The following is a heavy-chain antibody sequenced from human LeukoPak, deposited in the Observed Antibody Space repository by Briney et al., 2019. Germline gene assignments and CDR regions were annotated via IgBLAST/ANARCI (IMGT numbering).Heavy chain of an antibody. CDR1: GGSISSYY. Sequence: SETLSLTCTVSGGSISSYYWSWIRQHPGKRLEWIGYIYYSGSTNYNPSLKSRVTISEDTSKNQFSLKLSSVTAADTAVYYCARVITRWSHFDYWGQGTLVTVSS. D-gene: IGHD1-14*01. CDR3: ARVITRWSHFDY. CDR2: IYYSGST. J-gene: IGHJ4*02. V-gene: IGHV4-59*01.